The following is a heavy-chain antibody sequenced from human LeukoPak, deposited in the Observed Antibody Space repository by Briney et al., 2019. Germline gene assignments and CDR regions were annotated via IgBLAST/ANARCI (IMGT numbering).Heavy chain of an antibody. D-gene: IGHD2-15*01. Sequence: SETLSLTCTVSGGSISSYYWSWIRQPPGKGLEWIGYIYYSGSTNYNPSLKSRVTISVDTSKNQFSLKLSSVTAADTAVYYCARGYCSGGSCYSGWFDPWGQGTLVTVSS. CDR1: GGSISSYY. V-gene: IGHV4-59*01. J-gene: IGHJ5*02. CDR3: ARGYCSGGSCYSGWFDP. CDR2: IYYSGST.